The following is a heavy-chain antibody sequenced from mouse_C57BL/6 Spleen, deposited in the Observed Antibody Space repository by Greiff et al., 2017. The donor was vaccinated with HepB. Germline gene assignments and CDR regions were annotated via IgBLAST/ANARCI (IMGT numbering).Heavy chain of an antibody. D-gene: IGHD2-3*01. CDR3: TRVIYDGYYFDY. J-gene: IGHJ2*01. CDR1: GFTFSGYA. CDR2: ISSGGDYI. V-gene: IGHV5-9-1*02. Sequence: EVKVVESGEGLVKPGGSLKLSCAASGFTFSGYAMSWVRQTPEKRLEWVAYISSGGDYIYYADTVKGRFTISRDNARNTLYLQMSSLKSEDTAMYYCTRVIYDGYYFDYWGQGTTLTVSS.